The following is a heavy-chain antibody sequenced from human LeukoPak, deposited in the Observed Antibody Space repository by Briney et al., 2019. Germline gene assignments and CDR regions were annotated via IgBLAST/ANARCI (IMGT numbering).Heavy chain of an antibody. J-gene: IGHJ4*02. CDR3: AGAAYSSGWYDY. CDR1: GCTLSSYW. Sequence: GGAVTLSCPACGCTLSSYWMRWVRPAPGKGLAGVANIKQDGSEKYYVDSVKGRFTIARDNAKNSLYPQMNSLRAEDTAVYYCAGAAYSSGWYDYWGQGTLVTVSS. V-gene: IGHV3-7*04. CDR2: IKQDGSEK. D-gene: IGHD6-19*01.